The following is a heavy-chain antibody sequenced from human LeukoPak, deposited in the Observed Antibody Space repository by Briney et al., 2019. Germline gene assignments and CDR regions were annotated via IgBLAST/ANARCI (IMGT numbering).Heavy chain of an antibody. CDR3: ASGYCSGGSCYGLLDY. D-gene: IGHD2-15*01. Sequence: ASVKVSCKASGYTLTTYGISWVRQAPGQGLEWMGWISAYNGNTNYAQKLQGRVTMTTETSTKTAYMELRSLRSDDTDVYYCASGYCSGGSCYGLLDYWGQGTLVIVSS. J-gene: IGHJ4*02. V-gene: IGHV1-18*01. CDR1: GYTLTTYG. CDR2: ISAYNGNT.